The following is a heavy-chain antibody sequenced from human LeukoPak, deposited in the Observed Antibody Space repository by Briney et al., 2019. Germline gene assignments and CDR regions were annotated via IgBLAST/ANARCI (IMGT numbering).Heavy chain of an antibody. D-gene: IGHD2-21*02. Sequence: SETLSLTCTVSGYSISSGYYWGWIRQPPGKGLEWIGSIYHSGSTYYNPSLKSRVTISVDTSKNQFSLKLSSVTAADTAVYYCARGRWVVTARRLYYFDYWGQGTLVTVSS. CDR1: GYSISSGYY. J-gene: IGHJ4*02. V-gene: IGHV4-38-2*02. CDR2: IYHSGST. CDR3: ARGRWVVTARRLYYFDY.